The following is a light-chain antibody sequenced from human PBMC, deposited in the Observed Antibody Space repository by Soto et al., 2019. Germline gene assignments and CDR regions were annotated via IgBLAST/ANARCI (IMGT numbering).Light chain of an antibody. CDR2: GAS. V-gene: IGKV3-15*01. CDR1: QSVSSN. Sequence: EIVMTHSPATLSVSPWERATLSCRASQSVSSNLAWYQQKPGQAPRLLIYGASTRATGIPARFSGSGSGTEFTLTIGSLQSEDFAVYYCQQYNNWPQTFGQGTKVDIK. CDR3: QQYNNWPQT. J-gene: IGKJ1*01.